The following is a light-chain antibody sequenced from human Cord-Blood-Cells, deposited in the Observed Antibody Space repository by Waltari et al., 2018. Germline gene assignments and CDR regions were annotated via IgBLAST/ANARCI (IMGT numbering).Light chain of an antibody. V-gene: IGKV1-9*01. J-gene: IGKJ3*01. CDR2: AAS. Sequence: DIKLTQSPSILSASVGDRDTITCRASQGISSYLAWYQQKPGKAPKLLIYAASTLQSGVPSRFSGSGSGTEFTLTISSLQPEDFATYYCQQLNSYPRTFGPGTKVDIK. CDR3: QQLNSYPRT. CDR1: QGISSY.